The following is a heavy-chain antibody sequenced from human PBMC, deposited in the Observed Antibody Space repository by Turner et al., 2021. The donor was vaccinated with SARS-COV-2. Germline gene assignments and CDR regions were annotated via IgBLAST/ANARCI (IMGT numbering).Heavy chain of an antibody. D-gene: IGHD4-17*01. CDR3: ARHGPTSTTKAFDP. J-gene: IGHJ5*02. CDR2: IYYSGST. CDR1: GGSISSYY. Sequence: QVQLQESGPGLVKPSVTLSLTCTVSGGSISSYYWSWIRQPPGKGLDWIGSIYYSGSTYYNPSHKSRVTISVDTSKNQFSLKLNSVTAADTAVYYCARHGPTSTTKAFDPWGQGTRVTVSS. V-gene: IGHV4-39*01.